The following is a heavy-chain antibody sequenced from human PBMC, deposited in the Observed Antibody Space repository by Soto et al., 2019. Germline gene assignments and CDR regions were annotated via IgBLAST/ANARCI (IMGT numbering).Heavy chain of an antibody. D-gene: IGHD3-3*01. V-gene: IGHV1-69*01. CDR3: ASLPWVGRFLEYFDV. CDR2: IVPLFGTP. CDR1: GGSFRTYA. J-gene: IGHJ6*02. Sequence: QVQLVQSGAEVKKPGSSVKVSCKASGGSFRTYAITWVRHVPGQGLEWMGGIVPLFGTPTYAQKFQGRVTITADESLSTAYVDLSSLRPEDTAVYYCASLPWVGRFLEYFDVWGQGTTVTVSS.